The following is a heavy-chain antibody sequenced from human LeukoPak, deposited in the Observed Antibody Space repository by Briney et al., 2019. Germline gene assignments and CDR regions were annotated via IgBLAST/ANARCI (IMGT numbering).Heavy chain of an antibody. CDR2: IYYSGST. CDR1: GGSISSYY. V-gene: IGHV4-59*01. D-gene: IGHD3-3*01. Sequence: PSETLSLTCTVSGGSISSYYWSWIRQPPGKGLEWIGYIYYSGSTNYNPSLKSRVTISVDTSKNQFSLKLSPVTAADTAVYYCARVVPALRFLEWDVYMDVWGKGTTVTVSS. J-gene: IGHJ6*03. CDR3: ARVVPALRFLEWDVYMDV.